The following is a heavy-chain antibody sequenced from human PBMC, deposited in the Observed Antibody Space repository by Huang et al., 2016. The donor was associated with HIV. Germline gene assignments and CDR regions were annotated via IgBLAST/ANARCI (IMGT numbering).Heavy chain of an antibody. D-gene: IGHD3-10*01. CDR3: ARLPGSITMIRGVITDPY. J-gene: IGHJ4*02. Sequence: QLQLQESGPGLVKPSETLSLTCTVSGGSIRSDNYYWGGISQPPGKGLDWIGRIYYSASTYSHPSLKRRVTITVDTSKNHFSLRMRSVTAADTAVYYCARLPGSITMIRGVITDPYWGQGTLVTVSS. CDR2: IYYSAST. V-gene: IGHV4-39*02. CDR1: GGSIRSDNYY.